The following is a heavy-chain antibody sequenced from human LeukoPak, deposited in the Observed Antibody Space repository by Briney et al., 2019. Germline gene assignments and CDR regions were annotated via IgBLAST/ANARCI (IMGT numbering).Heavy chain of an antibody. D-gene: IGHD4-17*01. CDR3: AREDDYGDYEWGERDY. CDR2: ISSSSSYI. J-gene: IGHJ4*02. Sequence: GGSLRLSCAASGFTFSSYWMHWVRQAPGKGLEWVSSISSSSSYIYYADSVKGRFTISRDNAKNSLYLQMNSLRAEDTAVYYCAREDDYGDYEWGERDYWGQGTLVTVSS. V-gene: IGHV3-21*01. CDR1: GFTFSSYW.